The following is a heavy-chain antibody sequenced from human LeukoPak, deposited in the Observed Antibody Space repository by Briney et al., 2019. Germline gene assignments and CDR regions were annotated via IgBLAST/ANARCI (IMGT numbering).Heavy chain of an antibody. D-gene: IGHD1-26*01. CDR3: ARQGSGNYLSPVNY. CDR2: IYYSGST. CDR1: RVSIGTSSYY. V-gene: IGHV4-39*01. Sequence: SETLSLTCTVSRVSIGTSSYYWGWVRQPPGKGLEWIGSIYYSGSTYYNPSLKSRVTISVDTSKNQFSLKLSSVTAADTAVCYCARQGSGNYLSPVNYWGQGTLVTVSS. J-gene: IGHJ4*02.